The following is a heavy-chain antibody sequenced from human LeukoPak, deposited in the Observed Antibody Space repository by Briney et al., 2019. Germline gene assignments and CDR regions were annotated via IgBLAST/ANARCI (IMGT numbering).Heavy chain of an antibody. J-gene: IGHJ4*02. CDR3: ARGDWQPSDY. Sequence: PGGSLRLSCAASGFTFSSYWMTWVRQAPGKGLEWVANIKQDGSEKNYVDSVKGRFTISRDNAKNSLFLQMNSLRADDTAVYYCARGDWQPSDYWRQGTLVTVSS. CDR1: GFTFSSYW. D-gene: IGHD3-9*01. CDR2: IKQDGSEK. V-gene: IGHV3-7*04.